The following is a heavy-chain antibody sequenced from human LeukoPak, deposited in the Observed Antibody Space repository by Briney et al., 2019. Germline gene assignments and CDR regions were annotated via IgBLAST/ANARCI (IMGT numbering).Heavy chain of an antibody. V-gene: IGHV1-46*01. D-gene: IGHD2/OR15-2a*01. CDR1: GYSITSYY. Sequence: ASVKVSCKASGYSITSYYMHWVRQAPGQGLEWMGIINPSGGSTSYAQKFQGRVTMTRDTSTSTVYMELRSLRSDDTAVYYCARLGYYVDAFDIWGQGTMVTVSS. CDR2: INPSGGST. J-gene: IGHJ3*02. CDR3: ARLGYYVDAFDI.